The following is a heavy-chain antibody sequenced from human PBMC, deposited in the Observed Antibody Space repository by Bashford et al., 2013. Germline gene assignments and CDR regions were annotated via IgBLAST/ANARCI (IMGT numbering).Heavy chain of an antibody. Sequence: ASVKVSCKASGYTFTSYYMHWVRQAPGQGLEWMGIINPSGGSTSYAQKFQGRVTMTRDTSTSTVYMELSSLRSEDTAVYYCARLVYYYDSSGYYFDAFDIWGQGTMVTVSS. J-gene: IGHJ3*02. CDR2: INPSGGST. CDR1: GYTFTSYY. V-gene: IGHV1-46*01. D-gene: IGHD3-22*01. CDR3: ARLVYYYDSSGYYFDAFDI.